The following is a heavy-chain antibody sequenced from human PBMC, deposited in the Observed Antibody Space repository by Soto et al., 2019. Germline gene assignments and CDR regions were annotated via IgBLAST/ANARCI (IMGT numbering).Heavy chain of an antibody. V-gene: IGHV3-23*01. J-gene: IGHJ2*01. CDR3: AKTHRATTVVTRYSYFDL. CDR2: LSGGGGST. D-gene: IGHD4-17*01. CDR1: GFTFGAFA. Sequence: PGGSLRLSGAASGFTFGAFAIAWVRQRPWNGLEWVSSLSGGGGSTYYNNSVRGRFTISRDNSNSTLFLQMSNLRAEDTAVYFCAKTHRATTVVTRYSYFDLVGRGTLVNVSS.